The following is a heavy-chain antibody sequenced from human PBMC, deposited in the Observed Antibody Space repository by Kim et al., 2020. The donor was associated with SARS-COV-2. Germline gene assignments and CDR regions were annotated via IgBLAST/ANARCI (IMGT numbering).Heavy chain of an antibody. CDR2: VSSSSSYT. V-gene: IGHV3-11*06. D-gene: IGHD1-20*01. J-gene: IGHJ5*02. Sequence: LSLTCAASGFTFSDYYMSWIRQAPGKGLEWVSYVSSSSSYTNYADSVKGRFTISRDNAKNSLYLQMNSLRAEDTAVYYCARSGITGMATLPLDDPWGQGTLVTVSS. CDR3: ARSGITGMATLPLDDP. CDR1: GFTFSDYY.